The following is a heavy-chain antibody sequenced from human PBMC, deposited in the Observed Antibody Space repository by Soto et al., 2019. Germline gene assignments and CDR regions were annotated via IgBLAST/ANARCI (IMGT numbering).Heavy chain of an antibody. CDR2: VTGSGDTT. D-gene: IGHD2-15*01. CDR1: GFIFSSYA. Sequence: EVQLLESGGGLVQPGGSLRLSCAASGFIFSSYAMSWVRQAPGKGLEWVSTVTGSGDTTYYAEFVKGQFTISRDNSKNTLYLQMSSLRVDDTAVYYCAKVTQVVEYGMDVWGQGTTVTVSS. V-gene: IGHV3-23*01. CDR3: AKVTQVVEYGMDV. J-gene: IGHJ6*02.